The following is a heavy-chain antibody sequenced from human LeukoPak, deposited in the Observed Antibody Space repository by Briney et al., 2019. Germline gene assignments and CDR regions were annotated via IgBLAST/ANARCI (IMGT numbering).Heavy chain of an antibody. Sequence: GASVKVSCKASGYTFTDYYLHWVRQAPGPGLEWMGWIHPNSGGTNYAQKFQGRVAMTRDTSISTAYMELSSLRSDDTAVYYCARLAAVPGWGQGTLVTVSS. D-gene: IGHD6-19*01. CDR1: GYTFTDYY. V-gene: IGHV1-2*02. CDR3: ARLAAVPG. CDR2: IHPNSGGT. J-gene: IGHJ1*01.